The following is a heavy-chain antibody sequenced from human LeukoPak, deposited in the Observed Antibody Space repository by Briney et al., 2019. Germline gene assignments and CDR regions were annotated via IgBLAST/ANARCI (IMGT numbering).Heavy chain of an antibody. CDR1: GFTFSSYG. D-gene: IGHD4-17*01. CDR2: ISYDGSNK. J-gene: IGHJ6*02. CDR3: ARDLTVTTPYYYYGLDV. Sequence: GGFLRLSCAASGFTFSSYGMHWVRQAPGKGLEWVAVISYDGSNKYYADSVKGRFTISRDNSKNTLYLQMNSLRVDDTAVYYCARDLTVTTPYYYYGLDVWGHGTTVTVSS. V-gene: IGHV3-30*03.